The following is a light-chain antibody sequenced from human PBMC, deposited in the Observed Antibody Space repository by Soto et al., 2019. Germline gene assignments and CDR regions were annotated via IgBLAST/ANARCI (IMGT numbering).Light chain of an antibody. CDR1: HSVNSH. V-gene: IGKV3-15*01. CDR2: GTS. Sequence: MTKSPATLSVSTGERVTLSCRTSHSVNSHVAWYQQKPGPAPRLLLYGTSTRATGIPVRFSGSGFGTEFTLTISSLQSEEFAVYNSQQYKNWPLFGQGTRLEIK. J-gene: IGKJ5*01. CDR3: QQYKNWPL.